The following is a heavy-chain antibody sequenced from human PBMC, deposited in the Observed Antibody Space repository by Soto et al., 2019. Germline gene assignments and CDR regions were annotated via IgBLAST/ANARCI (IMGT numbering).Heavy chain of an antibody. D-gene: IGHD6-13*01. CDR3: ASSYSSSWYYYYYGMDV. CDR1: GGSISSSSYY. V-gene: IGHV4-39*01. CDR2: IYYSGST. Sequence: SETLSLTCTVSGGSISSSSYYWGWIRQPPGKGLEWIGSIYYSGSTYYNPSLKSRVTISVDTSKNQFSLKLSSVTAADTAVYYCASSYSSSWYYYYYGMDVWGQGTTVTVSS. J-gene: IGHJ6*02.